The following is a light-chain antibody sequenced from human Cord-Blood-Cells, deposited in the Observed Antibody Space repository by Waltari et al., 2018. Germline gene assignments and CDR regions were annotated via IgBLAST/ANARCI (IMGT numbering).Light chain of an antibody. Sequence: SYELTHPPSGSVSPGQPASITCSGDNLGIRRAFCDPQKPGQSPVLVIYQDSKRPSGIPERFSGSNSGNTATLTISGTQAMDEADYYCQAWDSSTVVFGGGTKLTVL. CDR2: QDS. CDR1: NLGIRR. J-gene: IGLJ2*01. V-gene: IGLV3-1*01. CDR3: QAWDSSTVV.